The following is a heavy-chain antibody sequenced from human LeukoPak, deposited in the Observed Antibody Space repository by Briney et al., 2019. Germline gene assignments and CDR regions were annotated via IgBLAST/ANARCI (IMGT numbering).Heavy chain of an antibody. CDR2: ISGSGGST. D-gene: IGHD2-15*01. V-gene: IGHV3-23*01. CDR3: AKDSHCSGGSCYSRIFDY. Sequence: GGSLRLSCAASGFTFSSYGMSWVRQAPGKGLEWVSAISGSGGSTYYADSVKGRFTISRDNSKNTLYLQMNSLRAEDTAVYYCAKDSHCSGGSCYSRIFDYWGQGTLVTVSS. CDR1: GFTFSSYG. J-gene: IGHJ4*02.